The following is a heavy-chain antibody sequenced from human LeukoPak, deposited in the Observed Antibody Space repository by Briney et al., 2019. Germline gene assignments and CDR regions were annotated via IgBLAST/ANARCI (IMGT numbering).Heavy chain of an antibody. J-gene: IGHJ5*01. Sequence: GESLKISCKGYGYSFTSDWIGWVRQKPGKGLEWLGIIYPGDSDTRYSPSFQDQVTISADKSINTAYLQWSNLQASDTAMFYCARLPPGYGDNGFDSWGQGTLVTVSS. CDR2: IYPGDSDT. D-gene: IGHD4-17*01. CDR3: ARLPPGYGDNGFDS. CDR1: GYSFTSDW. V-gene: IGHV5-51*01.